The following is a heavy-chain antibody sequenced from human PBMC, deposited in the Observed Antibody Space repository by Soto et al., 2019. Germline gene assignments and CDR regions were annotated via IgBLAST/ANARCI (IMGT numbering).Heavy chain of an antibody. J-gene: IGHJ1*01. CDR2: ITPLKGNT. V-gene: IGHV1-18*01. Sequence: QVLLVRSGAEVKKPGASVKVSCKASGYTFTSYGISWVRQAPGQGLEWMGWITPLKGNTQYSQKFQGRVIMTTDTSTNTAYLEMRRLTSDDTAVYYCTKDSGARPKYFQDWGQGTLVTVSS. CDR3: TKDSGARPKYFQD. D-gene: IGHD4-17*01. CDR1: GYTFTSYG.